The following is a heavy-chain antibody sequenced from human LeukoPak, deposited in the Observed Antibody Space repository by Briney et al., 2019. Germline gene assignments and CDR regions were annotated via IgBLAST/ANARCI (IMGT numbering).Heavy chain of an antibody. CDR3: AKGTQPVMTIPDY. V-gene: IGHV3-21*04. Sequence: GSLRLSCAASGFTFSSFSMIWVRQAPGKGLEWVSSTSSSSAYTFYAESGKGRFTISRDNAKNSLFLQMNSLRAEDTAMYYCAKGTQPVMTIPDYWGQGILVTVSS. CDR1: GFTFSSFS. CDR2: TSSSSAYT. D-gene: IGHD4/OR15-4a*01. J-gene: IGHJ4*02.